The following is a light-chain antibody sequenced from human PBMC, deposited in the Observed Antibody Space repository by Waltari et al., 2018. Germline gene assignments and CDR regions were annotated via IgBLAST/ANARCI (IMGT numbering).Light chain of an antibody. Sequence: DIVMTQSPDSLAVSLGERATINCKYSQSELLNSKNKNYLSWYQQKPGQPPKLLIYWASTRESGVPDRFSGSGSGTDFTLTISSLQAEDVAVYSCQQSHTPPQPFGQGTLVEIK. J-gene: IGKJ2*01. CDR2: WAS. V-gene: IGKV4-1*01. CDR1: QSELLNSKNKNY. CDR3: QQSHTPPQP.